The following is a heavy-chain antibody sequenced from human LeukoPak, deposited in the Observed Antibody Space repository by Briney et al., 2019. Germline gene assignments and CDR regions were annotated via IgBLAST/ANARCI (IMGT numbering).Heavy chain of an antibody. CDR1: GYTFTAHY. CDR3: TRDMGGSYPFDP. CDR2: INPYNFGT. Sequence: ASVKVSCKASGYTFTAHYIHWVRQAPGQGLQWMGWINPYNFGTNHAQGFQGRVTMTTDMSTNTVHMELRSLRFDDTAVYYCTRDMGGSYPFDPWGQGTVVTVTS. V-gene: IGHV1-2*02. J-gene: IGHJ5*02. D-gene: IGHD1-26*01.